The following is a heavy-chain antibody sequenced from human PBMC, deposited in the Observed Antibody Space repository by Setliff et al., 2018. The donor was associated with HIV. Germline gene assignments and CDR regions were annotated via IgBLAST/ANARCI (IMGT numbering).Heavy chain of an antibody. J-gene: IGHJ2*01. Sequence: SETLSLTCTVSGGSIGIYYWSWLRQPPGKGLEWIGYIYYTGSTNYNPSLKSRVTISVDTSKNQFSLKLNSVTAAETALYYCARDPTTVTSRWYFDLWGRGTLVTVSS. CDR3: ARDPTTVTSRWYFDL. D-gene: IGHD4-17*01. V-gene: IGHV4-59*01. CDR2: IYYTGST. CDR1: GGSIGIYY.